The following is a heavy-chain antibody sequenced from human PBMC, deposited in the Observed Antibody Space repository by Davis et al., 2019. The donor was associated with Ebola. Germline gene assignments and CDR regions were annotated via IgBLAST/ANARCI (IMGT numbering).Heavy chain of an antibody. J-gene: IGHJ6*02. CDR3: AREIGNTILRRYGMDV. V-gene: IGHV4-34*01. CDR1: GGSFSGYY. CDR2: INHSGST. Sequence: MPSETLSLTCAVYGGSFSGYYWSWIRQPPGKGLEWIGEINHSGSTNYNPSLKSRVTISVDKSKNQFSLKLSSVTAADTAVYYCAREIGNTILRRYGMDVWGQGTTVTVSS. D-gene: IGHD5-24*01.